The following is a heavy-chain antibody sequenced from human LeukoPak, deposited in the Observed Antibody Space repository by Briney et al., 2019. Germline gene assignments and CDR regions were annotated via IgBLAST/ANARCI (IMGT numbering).Heavy chain of an antibody. CDR2: IHSSVST. Sequence: WQTLSLTCSVAGPSTGNYYWNWIRHPAGGGLELIGRIHSSVSTNTNPSLKSVATMSVDTPKNQFSLKLTSVTAADTAVYCCTRGAVGSTPHVAFDIWGQGTMVTVSS. CDR3: TRGAVGSTPHVAFDI. CDR1: GPSTGNYY. D-gene: IGHD1-26*01. J-gene: IGHJ3*02. V-gene: IGHV4-4*07.